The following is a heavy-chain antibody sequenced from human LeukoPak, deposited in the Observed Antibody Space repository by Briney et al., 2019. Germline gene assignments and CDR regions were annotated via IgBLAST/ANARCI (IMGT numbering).Heavy chain of an antibody. V-gene: IGHV4-34*01. CDR1: GGSFSGYY. Sequence: HPSETLSLTCAVYGGSFSGYYWSWIRQPPGKGLEWIGEINHSGSTNYNPSLKSRVTISVDTSKNQFSLKLSSVTAADTAVYYCARDGTGNWFDPWGQGTLVTVSS. D-gene: IGHD1-7*01. CDR3: ARDGTGNWFDP. J-gene: IGHJ5*02. CDR2: INHSGST.